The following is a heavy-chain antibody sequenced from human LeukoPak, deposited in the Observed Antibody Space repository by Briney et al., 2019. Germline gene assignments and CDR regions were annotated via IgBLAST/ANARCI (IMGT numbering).Heavy chain of an antibody. CDR2: IYHSGST. D-gene: IGHD1-26*01. CDR1: GGSISSGGYY. V-gene: IGHV4-31*03. J-gene: IGHJ4*02. CDR3: ARVRGSPGWVDY. Sequence: SETLSLTCTVSGGSISSGGYYWSWIRQHPGKGLEWIGYIYHSGSTYYNPSLKSRVIISVDTSKNQFSLKLSSVTAADTAMYYCARVRGSPGWVDYWGQGTLVTVSS.